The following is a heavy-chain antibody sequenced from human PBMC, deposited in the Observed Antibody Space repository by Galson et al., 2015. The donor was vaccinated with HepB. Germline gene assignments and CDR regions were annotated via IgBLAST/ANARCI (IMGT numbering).Heavy chain of an antibody. V-gene: IGHV1-18*01. CDR1: GYTFTPFG. D-gene: IGHD2-15*01. J-gene: IGHJ4*02. Sequence: SVKVSCKASGYTFTPFGISWVRQAPGQGLEWMGWISVHNDNTNYAQSFQDRVTMTTDTSTTRVDLELRRLTSDDTAVYFCARENCTGGRCYGPDYWGPGTLVIVSS. CDR2: ISVHNDNT. CDR3: ARENCTGGRCYGPDY.